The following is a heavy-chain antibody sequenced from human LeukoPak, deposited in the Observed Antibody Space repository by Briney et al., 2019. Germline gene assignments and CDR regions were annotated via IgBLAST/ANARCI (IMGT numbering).Heavy chain of an antibody. D-gene: IGHD3-22*01. J-gene: IGHJ4*02. Sequence: SETLSLTCTVSGGSISSGDYYWSWIRQPPGKGLEWIGYIYYSGSTYYNPSLKSRITISLDTSKNQFSLKLSSVTAADTAVYYCARQSIKLYQYDSSGYSQYWGQGTLVTVSS. CDR1: GGSISSGDYY. CDR3: ARQSIKLYQYDSSGYSQY. V-gene: IGHV4-30-4*01. CDR2: IYYSGST.